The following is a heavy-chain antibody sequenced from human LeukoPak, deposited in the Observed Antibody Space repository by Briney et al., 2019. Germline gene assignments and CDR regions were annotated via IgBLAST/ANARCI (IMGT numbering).Heavy chain of an antibody. D-gene: IGHD2-15*01. J-gene: IGHJ3*02. CDR3: ARVLTGHCSGGSCYSDAFDI. Sequence: SQTLSLTCAVSGGSISSGGYSWSWIRQPPGKGLEWNGYIYHSGSTYYNPSLKSRVTTSVDRSKNQFSLKLSSVTAADTAVYYCARVLTGHCSGGSCYSDAFDIWGQGTMVTVSS. CDR2: IYHSGST. CDR1: GGSISSGGYS. V-gene: IGHV4-30-2*01.